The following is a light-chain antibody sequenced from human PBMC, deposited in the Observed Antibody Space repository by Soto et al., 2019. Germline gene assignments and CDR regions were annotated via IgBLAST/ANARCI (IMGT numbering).Light chain of an antibody. J-gene: IGKJ3*01. V-gene: IGKV3-11*01. CDR2: DAS. Sequence: EIVLTQSPATLSLSPGERATLSCRASQSVGSYLAWYQQKTGQAPRLLFYDASSRATGIPARFSGSGSGTDFTLTISSLEPEDFAVYYCQQRSYWPPTFGPGAKVDIK. CDR1: QSVGSY. CDR3: QQRSYWPPT.